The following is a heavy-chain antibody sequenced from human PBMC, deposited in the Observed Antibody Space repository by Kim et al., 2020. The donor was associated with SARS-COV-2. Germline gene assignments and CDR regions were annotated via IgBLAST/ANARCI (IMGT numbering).Heavy chain of an antibody. CDR3: ARVGWGRDS. V-gene: IGHV4-61*01. Sequence: SETLSLTCTVSGASVSRDLSFWTWIRQPPGKGLEWIGYITNSGSTNYSPSVKSAVTISMDTSKNQFFLIMNSVTAADTAVYYCARVGWGRDSWGQGTLVTVSS. CDR2: ITNSGST. CDR1: GASVSRDLSF. J-gene: IGHJ4*02. D-gene: IGHD7-27*01.